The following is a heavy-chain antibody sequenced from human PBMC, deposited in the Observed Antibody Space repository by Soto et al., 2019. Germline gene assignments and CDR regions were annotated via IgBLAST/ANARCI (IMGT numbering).Heavy chain of an antibody. V-gene: IGHV4-34*01. CDR2: INHSGST. Sequence: SETLSLTCAVYGGSFSGYYWSWIRQPPGKGLEWIGEINHSGSTNYNPSLKSRVTISVDTSKNQFSLKLSSVTAADTAVYYCARGRDSSSWYVSVSRYYYGMDVWGQGTTVTVS. J-gene: IGHJ6*02. D-gene: IGHD6-13*01. CDR3: ARGRDSSSWYVSVSRYYYGMDV. CDR1: GGSFSGYY.